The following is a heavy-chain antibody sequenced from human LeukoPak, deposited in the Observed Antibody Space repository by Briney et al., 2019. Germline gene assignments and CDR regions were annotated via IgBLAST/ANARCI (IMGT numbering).Heavy chain of an antibody. J-gene: IGHJ4*02. D-gene: IGHD6-13*01. V-gene: IGHV3-74*01. CDR2: INSDGSST. Sequence: GGSLRLSCAASGFTFSSYWMHWVRQAPGKGLVWVSRINSDGSSTSYADSVKGRFTISRDNSKNTLYLQMSSLRAEDTAVYYCARSIPPNIAAAGTFDYWGQGTLVTVSS. CDR3: ARSIPPNIAAAGTFDY. CDR1: GFTFSSYW.